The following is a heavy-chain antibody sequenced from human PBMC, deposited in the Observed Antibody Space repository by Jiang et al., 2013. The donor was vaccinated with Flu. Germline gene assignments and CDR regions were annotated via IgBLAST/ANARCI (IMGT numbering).Heavy chain of an antibody. CDR1: GGSITSGDYY. CDR2: IHFTGNT. Sequence: LLKPSQTLSLTCTVSGGSITSGDYYWSWIRQHPGKGLEWIGYIHFTGNTYYNPSLKRQLIISRDTSKNQFSLNLSSVTAADTAVYYCARHRGASFDYWGQGALVTVSS. J-gene: IGHJ4*02. D-gene: IGHD6-25*01. V-gene: IGHV4-31*01. CDR3: ARHRGASFDY.